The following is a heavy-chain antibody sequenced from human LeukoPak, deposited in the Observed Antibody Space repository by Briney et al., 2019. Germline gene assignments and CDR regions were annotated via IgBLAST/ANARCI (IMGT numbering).Heavy chain of an antibody. CDR2: IYTSGST. J-gene: IGHJ4*02. V-gene: IGHV4-39*07. D-gene: IGHD1-26*01. Sequence: KSSETLSLTCTVSGGSISSSSYYWGWIRQPPGWGLEWIGRIYTSGSTNYNPSLKSRVTMSVATTKNQFSLKLSSVTAADTAVYYCAREVLGAPRWWGQGTLVTVSS. CDR3: AREVLGAPRW. CDR1: GGSISSSSYY.